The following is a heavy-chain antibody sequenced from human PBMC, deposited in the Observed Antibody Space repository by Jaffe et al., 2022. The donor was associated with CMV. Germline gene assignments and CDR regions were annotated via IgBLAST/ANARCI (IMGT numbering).Heavy chain of an antibody. CDR1: GFTFSSYE. J-gene: IGHJ6*03. CDR3: ARDGSVRFRVRYYYMDV. D-gene: IGHD3-3*01. CDR2: ISSSGSTI. V-gene: IGHV3-48*03. Sequence: EVQLVESGGGLVQPGGSLRLSCAASGFTFSSYEMNWVRQAPGKGLEWVSYISSSGSTIYYADSVKGRFTISRDNAKNSLYLQMNSLRAEDTAVYYCARDGSVRFRVRYYYMDVWGKGTTVTVSS.